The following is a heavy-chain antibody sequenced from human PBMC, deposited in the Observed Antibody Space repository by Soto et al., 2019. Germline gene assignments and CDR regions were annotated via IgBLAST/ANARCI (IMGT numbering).Heavy chain of an antibody. CDR1: GYTFTSYY. CDR2: INPSGRST. V-gene: IGHV1-46*01. D-gene: IGHD5-12*01. CDR3: ARVGYSGYDFDY. Sequence: QVQLVQSGAEVKKPGASVKVSCKASGYTFTSYYMHWVRQAPGQGLEWMGIINPSGRSTSYAQKFQGRVTMTRDTSTNTVYMELSSLRSEDTAVYYCARVGYSGYDFDYWGQGTLVTVSS. J-gene: IGHJ4*02.